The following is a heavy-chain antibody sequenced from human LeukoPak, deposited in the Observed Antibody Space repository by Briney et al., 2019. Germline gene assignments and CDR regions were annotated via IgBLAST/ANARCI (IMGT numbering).Heavy chain of an antibody. J-gene: IGHJ3*02. CDR2: IWYDGSNK. Sequence: QPGRSLRLSCAASGFTFSSYDMHWVRQAPGKGLEWVALIWYDGSNKNYADSVKGRFTISRDNSKNTLLLQMNSLRAEDTAVYYCAREASDAFDIWGQGTMVTVSS. CDR1: GFTFSSYD. V-gene: IGHV3-33*01. CDR3: AREASDAFDI.